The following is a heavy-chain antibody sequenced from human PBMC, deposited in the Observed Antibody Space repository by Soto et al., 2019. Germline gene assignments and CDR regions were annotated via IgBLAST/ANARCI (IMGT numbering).Heavy chain of an antibody. Sequence: ASVKVSCKASGDTFTGYYMHWVRQAPGQGLEWMGWINPNSGGTNYAQKFQGWVTMTRDTSISTAYMELSRLRSDDTAVYYCARAPQGASDGEGYSYYGMAVCGKGTKVT. J-gene: IGHJ6*04. CDR1: GDTFTGYY. V-gene: IGHV1-2*04. D-gene: IGHD3-10*01. CDR2: INPNSGGT. CDR3: ARAPQGASDGEGYSYYGMAV.